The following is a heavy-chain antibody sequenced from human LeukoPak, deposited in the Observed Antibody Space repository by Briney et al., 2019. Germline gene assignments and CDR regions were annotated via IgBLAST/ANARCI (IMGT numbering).Heavy chain of an antibody. CDR1: GFTFSSYA. CDR2: ISYDGSNK. Sequence: PGRSLRLSCAASGFTFSSYAMHWVRQAPGKGLEWVAVISYDGSNKYYADSVKGRFTISRDNSKNTLYLQMNSLRAEDTAVYCCARVIVVVPAAGGGDYWGQGTLVTVSS. J-gene: IGHJ4*02. V-gene: IGHV3-30*14. D-gene: IGHD2-2*01. CDR3: ARVIVVVPAAGGGDY.